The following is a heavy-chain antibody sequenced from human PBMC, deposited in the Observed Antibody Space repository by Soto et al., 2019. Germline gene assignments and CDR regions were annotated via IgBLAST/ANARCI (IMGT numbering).Heavy chain of an antibody. J-gene: IGHJ4*02. Sequence: QLQLQESGPGLVKPSETLSLTCTVSGGSISSGYCGWIRQPPGKALEWIGYISYSGNSDFNPSLKSRVTMAVDTSKNQFSLTLNSVPAADTAVYHCASHFGGLSGGWYGAYFDRWGQGTLVTVSS. D-gene: IGHD6-19*01. CDR2: ISYSGNS. V-gene: IGHV4-59*01. CDR3: ASHFGGLSGGWYGAYFDR. CDR1: GGSISSGY.